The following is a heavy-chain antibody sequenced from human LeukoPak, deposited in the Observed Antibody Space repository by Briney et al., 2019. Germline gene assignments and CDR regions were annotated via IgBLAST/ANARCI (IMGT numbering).Heavy chain of an antibody. CDR2: INPNSGGT. CDR3: TRGYYDSSDFEYFHH. CDR1: GYTFTGYY. Sequence: ASVKVSCKASGYTFTGYYMHWVRQAPGQGPEWMGWINPNSGGTNYAQKFQGRATMTRDTSISTAYMELSRLRSDDTAIYYCTRGYYDSSDFEYFHHWGQGTLVTVSS. J-gene: IGHJ1*01. D-gene: IGHD3-22*01. V-gene: IGHV1-2*02.